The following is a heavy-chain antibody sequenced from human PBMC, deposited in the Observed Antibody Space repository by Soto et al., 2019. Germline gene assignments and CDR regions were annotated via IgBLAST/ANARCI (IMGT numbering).Heavy chain of an antibody. D-gene: IGHD4-17*01. CDR3: ARRYHDYGDYFDY. Sequence: QLQLQESDPGLVKPSETLSLTCTVSGGSISSSSYYWGWIRQPPGKGLAWIGSIYYSGSTYYNPSLKSRVTISVDTSKNLFSLKLSSVTAADTAVYYCARRYHDYGDYFDYWGQGTLVTVSS. CDR2: IYYSGST. V-gene: IGHV4-39*01. J-gene: IGHJ4*02. CDR1: GGSISSSSYY.